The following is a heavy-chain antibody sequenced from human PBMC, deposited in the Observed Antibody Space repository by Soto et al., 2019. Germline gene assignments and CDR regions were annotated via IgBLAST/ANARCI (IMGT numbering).Heavy chain of an antibody. CDR2: ISFDGSNQ. CDR1: GFTFSNYG. V-gene: IGHV3-30*18. Sequence: SGGSLRLSCAVSGFTFSNYGVHWVRQAPGKGLEWVAVISFDGSNQFYGDSVKDRFTISRDNSKNTLYLQMNSLRAEDTAVYFCAKSRDGYNFYYYYGMDVWGQGTTVTVSS. D-gene: IGHD5-12*01. J-gene: IGHJ6*02. CDR3: AKSRDGYNFYYYYGMDV.